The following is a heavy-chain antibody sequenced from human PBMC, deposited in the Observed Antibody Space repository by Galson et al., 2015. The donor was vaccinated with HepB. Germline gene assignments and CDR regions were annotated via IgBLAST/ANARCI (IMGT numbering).Heavy chain of an antibody. Sequence: SVKVSCKASGGTFSSYAISWVRQAPGQGLEWMGGIIPIFGTANYAQKFQGRVTITADESTSTAYMELSSLRSEDTAVYYCARGVKLLLDNWFDPWGQGTLVTVSS. CDR3: ARGVKLLLDNWFDP. J-gene: IGHJ5*02. D-gene: IGHD2-15*01. V-gene: IGHV1-69*13. CDR1: GGTFSSYA. CDR2: IIPIFGTA.